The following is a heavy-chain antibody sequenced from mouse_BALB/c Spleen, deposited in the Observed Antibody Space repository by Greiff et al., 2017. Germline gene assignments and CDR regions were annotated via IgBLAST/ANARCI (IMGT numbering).Heavy chain of an antibody. CDR3: AYGYDGFAY. CDR2: IDTSDSYT. J-gene: IGHJ3*01. Sequence: QLQQPGAELVMPGASVKMSCKASGYTFTDYWMHWVKQRPGQGLEWIGAIDTSDSYTSYNQKFKGKATLTVDESSSTAYMQLSSLTSEDSAVYYCAYGYDGFAYWGQGTLVTVSA. D-gene: IGHD2-2*01. CDR1: GYTFTDYW. V-gene: IGHV1-69*01.